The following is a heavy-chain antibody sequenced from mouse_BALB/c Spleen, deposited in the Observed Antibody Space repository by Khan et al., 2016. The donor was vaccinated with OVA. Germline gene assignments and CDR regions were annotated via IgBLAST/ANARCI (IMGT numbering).Heavy chain of an antibody. CDR1: GYTFTSYT. Sequence: QVQLQQSGAELARPGASVKMSCKASGYTFTSYTIHWIKQRPGQGLEWIGYINPSNGYTNYNQKFKDKATLTTDKSSTTAYLQLSSLTSDDSAVXNGVRDGAYHRNDGWFAYWGQGTLVTVSA. CDR2: INPSNGYT. CDR3: VRDGAYHRNDGWFAY. D-gene: IGHD2-14*01. V-gene: IGHV1-4*01. J-gene: IGHJ3*01.